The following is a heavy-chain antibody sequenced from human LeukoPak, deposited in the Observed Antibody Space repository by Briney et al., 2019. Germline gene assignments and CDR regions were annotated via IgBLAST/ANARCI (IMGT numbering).Heavy chain of an antibody. J-gene: IGHJ4*02. V-gene: IGHV3-20*04. Sequence: PGGSLRLSCAASGFTFDDYGLSWVRQAPGKGLEWVSTINWNGGSTGYADSVKGRFTISRDNAKNSLYLQMNSLRAEDTALYYCARDRAYDSTFDYWGQGTLVTVSS. CDR1: GFTFDDYG. CDR2: INWNGGST. CDR3: ARDRAYDSTFDY. D-gene: IGHD3-22*01.